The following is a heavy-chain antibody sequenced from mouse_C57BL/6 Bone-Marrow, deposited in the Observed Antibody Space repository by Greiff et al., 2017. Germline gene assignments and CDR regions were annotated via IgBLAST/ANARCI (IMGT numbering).Heavy chain of an antibody. CDR2: IDPSDSYT. J-gene: IGHJ2*01. Sequence: QVQLQQSGAELVRPGTSVKLSCKASGYTFTSYWMHWVKQRPGQGLEWIGVIDPSDSYTNYNQKFKGKATLTVDTSSSTAYMQLSSLTSEDSAVYYCARDYDYAFYFDYWGQGTTLTVSS. D-gene: IGHD2-4*01. CDR1: GYTFTSYW. V-gene: IGHV1-59*01. CDR3: ARDYDYAFYFDY.